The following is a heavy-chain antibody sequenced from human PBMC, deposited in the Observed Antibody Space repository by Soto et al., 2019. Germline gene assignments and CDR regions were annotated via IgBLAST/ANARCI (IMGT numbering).Heavy chain of an antibody. V-gene: IGHV3-43*01. CDR1: GFTFDDYT. J-gene: IGHJ6*02. Sequence: GGSLRLSCAASGFTFDDYTRHWVRQAPGKGLEWVSLISWDGGSTYYADSVKGRFTISRDNSKNSLYLQMNSLRTEDTALYYCAKALLWGSGSQPSYYYYGMDVWGQGTTVTVSS. CDR2: ISWDGGST. D-gene: IGHD3-10*01. CDR3: AKALLWGSGSQPSYYYYGMDV.